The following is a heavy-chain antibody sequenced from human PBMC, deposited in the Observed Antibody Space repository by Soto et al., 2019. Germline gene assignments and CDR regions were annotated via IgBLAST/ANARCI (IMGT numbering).Heavy chain of an antibody. V-gene: IGHV1-3*01. D-gene: IGHD6-13*01. Sequence: ASVKVSCKASGYTFTSYAMHWVRQAPGQRLEWMGWINAGNGNTKYSQKFQGRVTITRDTSASTAYMELSSLRSEDTAVYYCARAPGYSSKFYCYGMDVWGQGTMVTVSS. J-gene: IGHJ6*02. CDR2: INAGNGNT. CDR3: ARAPGYSSKFYCYGMDV. CDR1: GYTFTSYA.